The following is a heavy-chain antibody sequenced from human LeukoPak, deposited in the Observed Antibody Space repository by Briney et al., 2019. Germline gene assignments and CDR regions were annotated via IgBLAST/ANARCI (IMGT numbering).Heavy chain of an antibody. CDR2: INTDGSST. D-gene: IGHD6-19*01. V-gene: IGHV3-74*01. J-gene: IGHJ4*02. Sequence: GGSLRLSYAASGSTFSTYWMHWVRQAPGKGLVWVSRINTDGSSTSYADSVKGRFTISRDNAKNTLYLQMNSLRAEDTAVYYCARGGESRAVAVTGIGYWGQGTLVTVSS. CDR3: ARGGESRAVAVTGIGY. CDR1: GSTFSTYW.